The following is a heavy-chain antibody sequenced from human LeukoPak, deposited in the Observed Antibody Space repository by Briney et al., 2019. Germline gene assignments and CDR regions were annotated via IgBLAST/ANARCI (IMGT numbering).Heavy chain of an antibody. D-gene: IGHD6-6*01. CDR1: GFTFSSSA. CDR2: ISGSGGST. CDR3: APIAARVPDYFDY. J-gene: IGHJ4*02. Sequence: PGGSLRLSCAASGFTFSSSAMSWVRQVPGKGLEWVSAISGSGGSTYYADSVKGRFTISRGNSKNTLYLQMNSLRAEDTAVYYCAPIAARVPDYFDYWGQGTLVTVSS. V-gene: IGHV3-23*01.